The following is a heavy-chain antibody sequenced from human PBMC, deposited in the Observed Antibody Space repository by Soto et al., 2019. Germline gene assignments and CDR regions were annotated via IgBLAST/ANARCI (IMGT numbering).Heavy chain of an antibody. CDR1: GGTFSSYA. Sequence: QVQLVQSGAEVKKPGSSVKVSCMASGGTFSSYAISWVRQAPGQGLEWMGGIIPIFGTANYAQKFQGRVTITADESTSTDYMELSSLRSEDTAVYYCARGRWYCSGSYDYYYGMDVWGQGTTVTVSS. J-gene: IGHJ6*02. V-gene: IGHV1-69*01. D-gene: IGHD3-10*01. CDR2: IIPIFGTA. CDR3: ARGRWYCSGSYDYYYGMDV.